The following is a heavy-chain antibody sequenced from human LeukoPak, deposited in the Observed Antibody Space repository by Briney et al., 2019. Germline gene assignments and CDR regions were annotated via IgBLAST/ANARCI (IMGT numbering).Heavy chain of an antibody. D-gene: IGHD3-9*01. CDR1: GFTFSSYA. Sequence: GGSLRLSCAASGFTFSSYAMHWVRQAPAKGLAYVSAISSNGGSTYYANSVKGRFTISRDNSKNTLYLQMGSLRAEDMAVYYCARGFPPTVGDILTGFDYWGQGTLVTVSS. V-gene: IGHV3-64*01. CDR3: ARGFPPTVGDILTGFDY. J-gene: IGHJ4*02. CDR2: ISSNGGST.